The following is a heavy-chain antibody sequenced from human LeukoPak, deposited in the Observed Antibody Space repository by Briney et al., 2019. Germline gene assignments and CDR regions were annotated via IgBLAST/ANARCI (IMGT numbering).Heavy chain of an antibody. J-gene: IGHJ4*02. CDR2: ISSSGSTI. CDR3: ARDPHSGFLDY. V-gene: IGHV3-48*03. CDR1: GFTFSSYE. Sequence: GGSLRLSCAASGFTFSSYEMNWVRQAPGKGLEWVSYISSSGSTIYYADSVKGRFTISRDNAKNSLYLQMNSLRAEDTAVYYCARDPHSGFLDYWGQGTLVTVSS. D-gene: IGHD6-19*01.